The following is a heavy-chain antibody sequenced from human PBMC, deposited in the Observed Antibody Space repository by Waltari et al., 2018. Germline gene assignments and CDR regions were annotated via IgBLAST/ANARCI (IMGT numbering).Heavy chain of an antibody. Sequence: EVQLVDSGGGLVQPGGSLRLSCAASGFTFSKYWMSWVRQAPGKGLGWVATVKQDGSDKYYVDSVKGRFTISRDNGDNSLYLQMNSLRAEDTAVYYCARDFYDVTSGFYTPGLFDYWGQGSLVTVSS. D-gene: IGHD3-3*01. CDR2: VKQDGSDK. V-gene: IGHV3-7*01. CDR1: GFTFSKYW. CDR3: ARDFYDVTSGFYTPGLFDY. J-gene: IGHJ4*02.